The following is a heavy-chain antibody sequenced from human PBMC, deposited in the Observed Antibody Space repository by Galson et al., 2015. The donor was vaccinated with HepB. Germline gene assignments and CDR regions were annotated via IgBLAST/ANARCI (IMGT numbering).Heavy chain of an antibody. V-gene: IGHV1-69*13. CDR3: AAETGGAGTTTGYYYYGMDV. CDR2: IIPIFGTA. Sequence: SVKVSCKASGGTFSSYAISWVRQAPGQGLEWMGGIIPIFGTANYAQKFQGRVTITADESTSTAYMELSSLRSEDTAVYYCAAETGGAGTTTGYYYYGMDVWGQGTTVTVSS. J-gene: IGHJ6*02. D-gene: IGHD1-1*01. CDR1: GGTFSSYA.